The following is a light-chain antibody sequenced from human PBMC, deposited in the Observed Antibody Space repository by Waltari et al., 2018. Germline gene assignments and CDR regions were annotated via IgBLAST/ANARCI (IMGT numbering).Light chain of an antibody. J-gene: IGKJ5*01. CDR1: QAIGSY. CDR2: DAS. Sequence: DIQMTQSPSSLSASVGDRVTITCQASQAIGSYLNWYQQKSGKAPKLLIYDASNLETGVPSRFGGSKSGTYFTFTTSSLQPEDIATYYCQQYDTLPITFGQGTRLEIK. V-gene: IGKV1-33*01. CDR3: QQYDTLPIT.